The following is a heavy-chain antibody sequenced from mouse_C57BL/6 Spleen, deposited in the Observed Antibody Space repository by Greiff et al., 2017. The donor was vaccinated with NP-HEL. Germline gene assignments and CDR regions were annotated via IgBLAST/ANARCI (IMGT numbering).Heavy chain of an antibody. CDR1: GYAFTNYL. Sequence: VQLQQSGAELVRPGTSVKVSCKASGYAFTNYLIEWVKQRPGQGLEWIGVINPGSGGTNYNEKFKGKATLTADKSSSTAYMQLSSLTSEDSAVYICAKSTREFACWGQGTLVTVSA. V-gene: IGHV1-54*01. CDR2: INPGSGGT. J-gene: IGHJ3*01. CDR3: AKSTREFAC. D-gene: IGHD2-1*01.